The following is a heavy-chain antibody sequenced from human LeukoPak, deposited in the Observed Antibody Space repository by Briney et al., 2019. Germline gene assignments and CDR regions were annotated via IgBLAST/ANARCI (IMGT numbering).Heavy chain of an antibody. D-gene: IGHD5-12*01. CDR1: GDSVSSNSAA. Sequence: SQTLSLTCAISGDSVSSNSAAWAWIRQSPSRGLEWLGRTYYRSKWYKDYAVSVSSRITINPDTSKNQFSLQLSSVSPEDTAVYYCVRDRTTIRPTARLPPGYFDYWGQGTLVTVSS. CDR2: TYYRSKWYK. V-gene: IGHV6-1*01. CDR3: VRDRTTIRPTARLPPGYFDY. J-gene: IGHJ4*02.